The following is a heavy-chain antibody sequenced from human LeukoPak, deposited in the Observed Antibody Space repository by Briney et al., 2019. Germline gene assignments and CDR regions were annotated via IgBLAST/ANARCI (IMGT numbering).Heavy chain of an antibody. CDR2: ISYDGSNK. CDR3: AKDRCGSSTSCYVGAFDI. V-gene: IGHV3-30*18. D-gene: IGHD2-2*01. CDR1: GFTFSSYG. Sequence: GGSLRLSCAASGFTFSSYGMHWVRQAPGKGLEWVAVISYDGSNKYYADSVKGRFTISRDNSKNTLYLQMNSLRAEDTAVYYCAKDRCGSSTSCYVGAFDIWGQGTMVTDSS. J-gene: IGHJ3*02.